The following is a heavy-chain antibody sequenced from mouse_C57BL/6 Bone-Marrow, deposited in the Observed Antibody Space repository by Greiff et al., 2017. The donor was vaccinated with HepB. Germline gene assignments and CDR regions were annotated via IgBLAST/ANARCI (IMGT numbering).Heavy chain of an antibody. CDR2: IHPSDSDT. V-gene: IGHV1-74*01. Sequence: QVHVKQPGAELVKPGASVKVSCKASGYTFTSYWMHWVKQRPGQGLEWIGRIHPSDSDTNYNQKFKGKATLTVDKSSSTAYMQLSSLTSEDSAVYYCAIRPPTGSSMDYWGQGTSVTVSS. CDR3: AIRPPTGSSMDY. CDR1: GYTFTSYW. J-gene: IGHJ4*01. D-gene: IGHD1-1*01.